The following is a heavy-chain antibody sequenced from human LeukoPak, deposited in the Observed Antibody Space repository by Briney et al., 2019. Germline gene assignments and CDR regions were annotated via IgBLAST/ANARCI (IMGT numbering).Heavy chain of an antibody. J-gene: IGHJ4*02. D-gene: IGHD6-19*01. V-gene: IGHV3-23*01. CDR1: GFIFSTYA. Sequence: AGGSLRLSCAASGFIFSTYAMNWVRQAPGKGLEGVSGISGGGGAIYYADSVKGRFTISRDNSKNTLYLQMNSLRAEDMAVYYCAKDLSGIAVASDYWGQGTLVTVSS. CDR3: AKDLSGIAVASDY. CDR2: ISGGGGAI.